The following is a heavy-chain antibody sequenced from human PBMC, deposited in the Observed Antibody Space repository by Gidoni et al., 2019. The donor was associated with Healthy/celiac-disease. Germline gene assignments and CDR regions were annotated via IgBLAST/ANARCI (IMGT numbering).Heavy chain of an antibody. J-gene: IGHJ4*02. D-gene: IGHD6-19*01. CDR2: INSDESST. Sequence: EVQLVESGGGLVQPGGSLRLSCAASGLTFSSYWMHWVRQAPGKGLVWVSRINSDESSTSYADSVRGRFTISRDNAKNTLYLQMNSLRAEDTAVYYCARGYSSGWYTAYWGQGTLVTVSS. V-gene: IGHV3-74*01. CDR1: GLTFSSYW. CDR3: ARGYSSGWYTAY.